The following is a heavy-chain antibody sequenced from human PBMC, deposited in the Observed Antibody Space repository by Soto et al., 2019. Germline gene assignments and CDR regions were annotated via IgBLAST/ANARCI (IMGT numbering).Heavy chain of an antibody. D-gene: IGHD3-22*01. CDR1: GFTFSSHG. J-gene: IGHJ4*02. CDR2: ISYDGSNK. CDR3: AKEGDNYYDSSGYYHFDY. Sequence: PGGSLRLSCAASGFTFSSHGMHWVRQAPGKGLEWVAVISYDGSNKYYADSVKGRFTISRDNSKNTLYLQMNSLRAEDTAVYYCAKEGDNYYDSSGYYHFDYWGQGTLVTVSS. V-gene: IGHV3-30*18.